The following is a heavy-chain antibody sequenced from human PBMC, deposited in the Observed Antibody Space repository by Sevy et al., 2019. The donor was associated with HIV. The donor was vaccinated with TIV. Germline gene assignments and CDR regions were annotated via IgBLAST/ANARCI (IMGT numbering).Heavy chain of an antibody. CDR1: GFTFSSYW. V-gene: IGHV3-74*01. CDR3: ARFDIVVVPAAIQESAFDI. CDR2: INSDGSST. D-gene: IGHD2-2*02. Sequence: GGSLRLSCAASGFTFSSYWMHWVRQAPGKGLVWVSRINSDGSSTSYADSVKGTFTIPRDDAKNTLYLQMNSLRAEETAVYYCARFDIVVVPAAIQESAFDIWGQGTMVTVSS. J-gene: IGHJ3*02.